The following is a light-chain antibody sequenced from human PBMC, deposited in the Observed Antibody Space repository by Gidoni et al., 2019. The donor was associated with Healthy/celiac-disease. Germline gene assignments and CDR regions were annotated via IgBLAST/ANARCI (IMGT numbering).Light chain of an antibody. V-gene: IGKV3-15*01. CDR2: GAS. Sequence: EIVTTQSPATLSVSPGERATLSCRASQSVSSNLAWYQQKPGQAPRLLIYGASTRATGIPARFSGSGSGTEFTLTISSLQSEDFAVYYCQQYNNWPSLTFGQGTKVEIK. CDR3: QQYNNWPSLT. J-gene: IGKJ1*01. CDR1: QSVSSN.